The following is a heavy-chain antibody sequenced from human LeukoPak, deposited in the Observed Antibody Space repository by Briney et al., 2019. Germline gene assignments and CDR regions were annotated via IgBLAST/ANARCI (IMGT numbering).Heavy chain of an antibody. CDR1: GFTFSSYA. J-gene: IGHJ4*02. Sequence: QSGGSLRLSCAASGFTFSSYAMSRVRQAPGKGLEWVSAISGSGGSTYYADSVKGRFTISRDNSKNTLYLQMNSLRAEDTAVYYCARPHSGSYNYETQNDYWGQGTLVTVSS. D-gene: IGHD1-26*01. CDR3: ARPHSGSYNYETQNDY. CDR2: ISGSGGST. V-gene: IGHV3-23*01.